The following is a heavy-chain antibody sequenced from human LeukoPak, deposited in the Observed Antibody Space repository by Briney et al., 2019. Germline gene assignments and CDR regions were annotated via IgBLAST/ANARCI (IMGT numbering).Heavy chain of an antibody. Sequence: ASVKVSCKASGYTFTSYGITWVRQAPGQGLEWMGWISAYNGNTNYAQKLQGRVTMTTDTSTSTAYMELWSLRSDDTAVYYCATHHNWGTFDYWGQGTLVTVSS. CDR1: GYTFTSYG. CDR3: ATHHNWGTFDY. CDR2: ISAYNGNT. J-gene: IGHJ4*02. D-gene: IGHD7-27*01. V-gene: IGHV1-18*01.